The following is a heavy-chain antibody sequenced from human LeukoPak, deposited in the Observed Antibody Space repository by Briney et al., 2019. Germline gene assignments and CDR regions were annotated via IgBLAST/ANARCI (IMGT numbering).Heavy chain of an antibody. Sequence: GGSLRLSCAASGFTFSSYAMSWVRQAPGKGLEWVSAISGSGGSTYYADSVKGRFTISRDNSKNTLYLQMNSLRTEDTAVYFCAKFEGATIPGWFNDYWGQGILVTVSS. CDR3: AKFEGATIPGWFNDY. D-gene: IGHD6-19*01. V-gene: IGHV3-23*01. J-gene: IGHJ4*02. CDR1: GFTFSSYA. CDR2: ISGSGGST.